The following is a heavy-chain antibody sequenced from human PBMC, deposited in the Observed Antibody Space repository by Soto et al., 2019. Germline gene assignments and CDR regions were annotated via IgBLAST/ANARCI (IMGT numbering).Heavy chain of an antibody. D-gene: IGHD2-15*01. CDR1: GFTFSSYA. Sequence: GGSLRLSCAASGFTFSSYAMSWVRQAPGKGLEWVSAISGSGGSTYYADSVKGRFTISRDNSKNTLYLQMNSLRAEDTAVYYCAGLKGRIVVVALHHRLGWGQGTLVTVSS. CDR2: ISGSGGST. V-gene: IGHV3-23*01. CDR3: AGLKGRIVVVALHHRLG. J-gene: IGHJ4*02.